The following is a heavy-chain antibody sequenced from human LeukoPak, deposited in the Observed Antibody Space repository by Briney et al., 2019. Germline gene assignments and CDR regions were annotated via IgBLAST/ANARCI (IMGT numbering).Heavy chain of an antibody. CDR3: AKGGSTVDKDKIGGGYYFDY. D-gene: IGHD3-16*01. V-gene: IGHV3-30*18. J-gene: IGHJ4*02. CDR1: GFTFSSYG. Sequence: PGGSLRLSCAASGFTFSSYGMHWVRQAPGKGLEWVAVISYDGSNKYYADSVKGRFTISRDNSKNTLYLQMNSLRAEDTAVYYCAKGGSTVDKDKIGGGYYFDYWGQGTLVTVSS. CDR2: ISYDGSNK.